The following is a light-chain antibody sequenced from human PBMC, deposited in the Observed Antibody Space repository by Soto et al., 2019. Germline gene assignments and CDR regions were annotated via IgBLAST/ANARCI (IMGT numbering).Light chain of an antibody. V-gene: IGLV2-14*01. CDR2: EVS. Sequence: QSVLTQPASVSGSPGQSITISCTGASSDVGGYNYASWYLQHPGKAPKLMIYEVSNRPSGVSNRFSGSKSGNTASLTISGLQAEDEADYYCSSYTSSSTHYVFGTGTKVTVL. J-gene: IGLJ1*01. CDR3: SSYTSSSTHYV. CDR1: SSDVGGYNY.